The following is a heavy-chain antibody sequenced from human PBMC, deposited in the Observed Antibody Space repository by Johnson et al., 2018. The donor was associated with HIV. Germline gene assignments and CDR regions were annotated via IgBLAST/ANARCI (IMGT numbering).Heavy chain of an antibody. V-gene: IGHV3-23*04. Sequence: VQLVESGGGLVQPGGSLRLSCAASGFTVSSNYMSWVRQAPGQGLEWVSAISGSGGSTYYADSVKGRFTISRDNSKNTLYLQMNSLRPEDTAVYYCAKDGGSYGGAFDIWGQGTMVTVSS. D-gene: IGHD1-26*01. CDR3: AKDGGSYGGAFDI. CDR2: ISGSGGST. J-gene: IGHJ3*02. CDR1: GFTVSSNY.